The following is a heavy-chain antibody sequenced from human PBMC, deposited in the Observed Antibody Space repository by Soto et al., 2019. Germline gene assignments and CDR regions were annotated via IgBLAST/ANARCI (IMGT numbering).Heavy chain of an antibody. V-gene: IGHV5-10-1*01. D-gene: IGHD3-22*01. Sequence: GESLKISCKGSGYSFTSYWISWVRQMPGKGLEWMGRIDPSDSYTNYSPSFQGHVTISADKSISTAYLQWSSLKAEDTAVYYCAKDHYDSSGYPYGMDVWGQGTTVTVSS. CDR3: AKDHYDSSGYPYGMDV. J-gene: IGHJ6*02. CDR2: IDPSDSYT. CDR1: GYSFTSYW.